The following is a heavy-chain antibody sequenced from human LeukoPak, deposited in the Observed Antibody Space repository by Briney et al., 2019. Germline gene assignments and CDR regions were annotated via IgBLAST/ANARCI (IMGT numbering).Heavy chain of an antibody. J-gene: IGHJ4*02. CDR2: ISGSGSSGST. CDR1: GFTFSSSA. Sequence: GGSLRLSCAASGFTFSSSAMSWVRQAPGKGLEWVSNISGSGSSGSTYYADSVKGRFTISRDNSKNTLYLQMNSLRAEDTAVYYCAKSGYNRFDYWGQGTLVTVSS. V-gene: IGHV3-23*01. CDR3: AKSGYNRFDY. D-gene: IGHD5-24*01.